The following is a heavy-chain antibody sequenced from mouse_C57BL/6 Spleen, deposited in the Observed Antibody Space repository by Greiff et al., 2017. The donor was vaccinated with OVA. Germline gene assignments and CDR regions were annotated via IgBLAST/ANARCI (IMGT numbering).Heavy chain of an antibody. V-gene: IGHV14-3*01. CDR3: ASPPIYHEGAMDY. D-gene: IGHD2-4*01. CDR2: IDPANGNT. J-gene: IGHJ4*01. CDR1: GFNIKNTY. Sequence: EVKLQESVAELVRPGASVKLSCTASGFNIKNTYMHWVKQRPEQGLEWIGRIDPANGNTKYAPKFQGKATITADTSSNTAYLQLSSLTSEDTAIYYCASPPIYHEGAMDYWGQGTSVTVSS.